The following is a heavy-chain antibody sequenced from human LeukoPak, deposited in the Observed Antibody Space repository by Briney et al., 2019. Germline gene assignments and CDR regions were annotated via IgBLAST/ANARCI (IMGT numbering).Heavy chain of an antibody. V-gene: IGHV3-30*04. J-gene: IGHJ5*02. CDR1: GFTFSSYA. CDR2: ISYDGSNK. Sequence: GGSLRLSCAASGFTFSSYAMHWVRQAPGKGLEWVAVISYDGSNKYYADSVKGQFTISRDNSKHTLYLQMNSLRAEGTAVYYCARGSSRRSNWFDPWGQGTLVTVSS. CDR3: ARGSSRRSNWFDP. D-gene: IGHD6-13*01.